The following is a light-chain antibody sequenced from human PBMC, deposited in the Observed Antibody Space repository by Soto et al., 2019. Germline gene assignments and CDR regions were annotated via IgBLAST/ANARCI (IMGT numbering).Light chain of an antibody. CDR3: HQYASSST. V-gene: IGKV3-20*01. CDR2: GAS. Sequence: EIGLTQSPGTLSLSPGERATLSCRASQSLAGNYLAWYQQKPGQAPRLLITGASSRVTGIPDRFSGSGSGTDFTLTISRLEPEDFAVYYCHQYASSSTFGPGTKVNIK. J-gene: IGKJ3*01. CDR1: QSLAGNY.